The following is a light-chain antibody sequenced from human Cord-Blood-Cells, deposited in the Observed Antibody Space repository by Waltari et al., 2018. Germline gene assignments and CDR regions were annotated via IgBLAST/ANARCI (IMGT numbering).Light chain of an antibody. Sequence: DIQMTQSPSSLSASVGDRVTITCRASQSISSYFNWYQQKPGKAPKLMIYAASSFQSGVPSRFSGSGSGTDFTLTISSLQPEDFATYYCQQSYSTPMYSFGQGTKLEIK. CDR2: AAS. CDR3: QQSYSTPMYS. V-gene: IGKV1-39*01. J-gene: IGKJ2*03. CDR1: QSISSY.